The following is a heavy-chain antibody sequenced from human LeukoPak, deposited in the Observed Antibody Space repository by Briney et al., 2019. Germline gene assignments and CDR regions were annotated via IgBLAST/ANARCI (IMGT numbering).Heavy chain of an antibody. V-gene: IGHV3-23*01. CDR1: GFTFSSYA. J-gene: IGHJ5*02. Sequence: GGSLRLSCAASGFTFSSYAMTWVRQAPGKGLEWVSAISGSGDITYYADSVKGRFTISRDNSKNTLFLQMDSLRVEDTAVYYCARKARIAAAGKNWFDPWGQGTLVTVSS. D-gene: IGHD6-13*01. CDR3: ARKARIAAAGKNWFDP. CDR2: ISGSGDIT.